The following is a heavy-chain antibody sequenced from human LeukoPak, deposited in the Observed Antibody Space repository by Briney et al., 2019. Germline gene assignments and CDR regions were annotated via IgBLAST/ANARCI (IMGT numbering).Heavy chain of an antibody. CDR2: IYHSGST. CDR3: ARDLYCSGGSCYSVYFDY. Sequence: SETLSLTCTVSGGSISSSSYYWGWIRQPPGKGLEWIGSIYHSGSTYYNPSLKSRVTISVDTSKNQFSLKLSSVTAADTAVYYCARDLYCSGGSCYSVYFDYWGQGTLVTVSS. J-gene: IGHJ4*02. V-gene: IGHV4-39*07. CDR1: GGSISSSSYY. D-gene: IGHD2-15*01.